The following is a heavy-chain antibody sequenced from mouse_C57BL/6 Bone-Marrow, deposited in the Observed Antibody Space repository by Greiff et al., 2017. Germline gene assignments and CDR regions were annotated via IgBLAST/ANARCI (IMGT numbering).Heavy chain of an antibody. J-gene: IGHJ2*01. CDR2: IDPSDSYT. Sequence: QVQLQQPGAELVMPGASVKLSCKASGYTFTSYWMHWVKQRPGQGLEWIGEIDPSDSYTNYNQQFKGKSTLTVDKSSSTAYMQLSSLTSEDSAVYYCARWDWDYFDYWGQGTTLTVSS. CDR3: ARWDWDYFDY. CDR1: GYTFTSYW. V-gene: IGHV1-69*01. D-gene: IGHD4-1*01.